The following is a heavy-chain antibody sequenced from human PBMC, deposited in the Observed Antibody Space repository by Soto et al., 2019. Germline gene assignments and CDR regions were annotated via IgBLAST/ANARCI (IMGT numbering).Heavy chain of an antibody. CDR1: GFTFSSYG. D-gene: IGHD3-10*01. CDR3: ARDQTVPGYNTMVRGRSARDLYYFDY. V-gene: IGHV3-33*01. CDR2: IWYDGSNK. Sequence: GGSLRLSCAASGFTFSSYGMHWVRQAPGKGLEWVAVIWYDGSNKYYADSVKGRFTISRDNSKNTLYLQMNSLRAEDTAVYYCARDQTVPGYNTMVRGRSARDLYYFDYWGQGTLVTVSS. J-gene: IGHJ4*02.